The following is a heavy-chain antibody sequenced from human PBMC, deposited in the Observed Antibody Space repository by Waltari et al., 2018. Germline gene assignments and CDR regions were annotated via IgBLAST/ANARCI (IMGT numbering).Heavy chain of an antibody. D-gene: IGHD7-27*01. V-gene: IGHV1-8*03. Sequence: QVQLVQSGAEVRKPGASVKVSCQASGYTFTSYEINWVRQATGQGLEWVGWMNPHSGKSGSAQEFQGRVSFTSNTSISTAYMELSSLTSEDTAVYYCVRGLTGDFDYWGQGTLVTVSS. J-gene: IGHJ4*02. CDR3: VRGLTGDFDY. CDR2: MNPHSGKS. CDR1: GYTFTSYE.